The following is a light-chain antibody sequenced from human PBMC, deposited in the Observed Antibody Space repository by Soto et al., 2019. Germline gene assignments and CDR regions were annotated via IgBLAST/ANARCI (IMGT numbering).Light chain of an antibody. V-gene: IGLV2-14*03. CDR3: SSYTSILAVV. CDR2: DVT. CDR1: STDIGPYNY. J-gene: IGLJ2*01. Sequence: QSALTQPASVSGSPGQSITISCTGTSTDIGPYNYVSWYQQHPGKAPRLLIYDVTNRPSGVSDRFSGSKSGRTASLTISGLPAEDEADYYCSSYTSILAVVFGGGTKLTVL.